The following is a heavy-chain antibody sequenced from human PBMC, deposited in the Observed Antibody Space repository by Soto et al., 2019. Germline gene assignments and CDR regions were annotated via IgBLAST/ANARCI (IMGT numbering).Heavy chain of an antibody. CDR3: ARDSYMTF. J-gene: IGHJ4*02. CDR1: GFAASSHY. Sequence: GGSLRLSCVASGFAASSHYMNWVRQAPGKGLEWVSIIYNGGDTYYADSVKGRFTISRDDSKNTLYLQMNSLTAEDTAIYYCARDSYMTFWGQGTLVTVSS. V-gene: IGHV3-66*01. CDR2: IYNGGDT. D-gene: IGHD1-26*01.